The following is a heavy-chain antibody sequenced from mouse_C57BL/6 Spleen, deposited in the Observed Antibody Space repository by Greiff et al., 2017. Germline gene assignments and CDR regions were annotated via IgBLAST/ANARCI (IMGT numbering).Heavy chain of an antibody. CDR2: IDPSDSET. CDR3: ARVPCGNYGPYWYFDV. Sequence: QVQLQQPGAELVRPGSSVKLSCKASGYTFTSYWMHWVKQRPIQGLEWIGNIDPSDSETHYNQKFKDKATLTVDKSSSTAYMQLSSLTSEDSAVYYCARVPCGNYGPYWYFDVWGTGTTVTVSS. J-gene: IGHJ1*03. D-gene: IGHD2-1*01. CDR1: GYTFTSYW. V-gene: IGHV1-52*01.